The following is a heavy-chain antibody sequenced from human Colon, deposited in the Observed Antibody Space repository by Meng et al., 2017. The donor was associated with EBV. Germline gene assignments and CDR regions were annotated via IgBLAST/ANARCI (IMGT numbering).Heavy chain of an antibody. D-gene: IGHD2-21*01. CDR3: ASFDHIPRRNYFDY. Sequence: GPGLVEPSQTLSLPCTVSGGSMSSGNYYWSWIRQPPGKGLEWIGYIHHSGSAYYNPSLKSRVSISVDTSKNQFSLNLNSMTAADTAVYYCASFDHIPRRNYFDYWGQGTLVTVSS. CDR1: GGSMSSGNYY. V-gene: IGHV4-30-4*01. J-gene: IGHJ4*02. CDR2: IHHSGSA.